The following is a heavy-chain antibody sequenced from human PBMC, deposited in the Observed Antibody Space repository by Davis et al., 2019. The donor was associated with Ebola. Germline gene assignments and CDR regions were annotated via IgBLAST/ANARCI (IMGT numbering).Heavy chain of an antibody. V-gene: IGHV3-30*03. CDR3: ARETYYYDSSGYYIGVDY. Sequence: GESLKISCAASGFTFSSYGMHWVRQAPGKGLDWVAIISYDGGNKYYADSVKGRFTISRDNSKNTLYLQMNSLRDEDTAVYYCARETYYYDSSGYYIGVDYWGQGTLVTVSS. J-gene: IGHJ4*02. D-gene: IGHD3-22*01. CDR1: GFTFSSYG. CDR2: ISYDGGNK.